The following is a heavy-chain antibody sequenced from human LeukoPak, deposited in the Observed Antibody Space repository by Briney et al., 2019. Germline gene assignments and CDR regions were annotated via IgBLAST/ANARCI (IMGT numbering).Heavy chain of an antibody. Sequence: SETLSLTCTVSGGSISSGSYYWSWIRQPAGKGLEWIGRIYSSGSTNYNPSLKSRVTISVDTSKNQFSLKLSSVTAADTAVYYCAREGGSGWYLPFDYWGQGTLVTVSS. V-gene: IGHV4-61*02. J-gene: IGHJ4*02. CDR2: IYSSGST. D-gene: IGHD6-19*01. CDR3: AREGGSGWYLPFDY. CDR1: GGSISSGSYY.